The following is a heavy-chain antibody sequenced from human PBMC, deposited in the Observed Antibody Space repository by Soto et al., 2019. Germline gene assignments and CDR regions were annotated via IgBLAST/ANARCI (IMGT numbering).Heavy chain of an antibody. D-gene: IGHD3-10*01. CDR1: GYTFSNYD. CDR3: EKVSRKGSAIDFDY. V-gene: IGHV1-8*01. Sequence: QVQLVQSGAELKKPGASVKVSCKASGYTFSNYDMNWVRQATGQGPEWIGWVNPNNGDTGYAQKFQGRVTLTKDISTTPAYMELTRLRSEDKTIYYCEKVSRKGSAIDFDYWGQGTLITVSS. CDR2: VNPNNGDT. J-gene: IGHJ4*02.